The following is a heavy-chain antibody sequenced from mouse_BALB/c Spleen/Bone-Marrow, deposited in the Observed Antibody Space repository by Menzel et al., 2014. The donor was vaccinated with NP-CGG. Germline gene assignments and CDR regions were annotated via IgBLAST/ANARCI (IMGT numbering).Heavy chain of an antibody. J-gene: IGHJ4*01. Sequence: LVESGPELVKPGASVKMSCKASGYTFXDYVITWVKQRTGQGLEWIGEIYPGSGSTYYNEKFKGKATLTADKSSNTAYMQLGSLTPEDSAVYFCARLDGNYRYAMDYWGQGTSVTVSS. D-gene: IGHD2-1*01. CDR2: IYPGSGST. V-gene: IGHV1-77*01. CDR1: GYTFXDYV. CDR3: ARLDGNYRYAMDY.